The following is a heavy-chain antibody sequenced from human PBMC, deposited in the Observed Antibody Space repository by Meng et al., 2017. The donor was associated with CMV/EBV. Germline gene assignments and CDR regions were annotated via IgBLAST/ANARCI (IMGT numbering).Heavy chain of an antibody. CDR2: IYSGGSST. D-gene: IGHD3-3*01. Sequence: GESLKISCAASGFTFSSYAMSWVRQAPGKGLEWVSVIYSGGSSTYYADSVKGRFTISRDNSKNTLYLQMNSLRAEDTAVYYCAKGRYDFWSGYYEAYWGQGTLVTVSS. CDR1: GFTFSSYA. CDR3: AKGRYDFWSGYYEAY. V-gene: IGHV3-23*03. J-gene: IGHJ4*02.